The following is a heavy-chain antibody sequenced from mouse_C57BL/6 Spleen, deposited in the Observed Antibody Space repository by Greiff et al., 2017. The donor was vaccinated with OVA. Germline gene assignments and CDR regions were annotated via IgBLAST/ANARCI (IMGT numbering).Heavy chain of an antibody. V-gene: IGHV1-22*01. J-gene: IGHJ4*01. Sequence: EVQLQQSGPELVKPGASVKMSCKASGYTFTDYHMHWVKQSHGKSLEWIGYLNPNNGGTSYNQKFKGKATLTVNKSYSTAYMELLSLTSEESAVDYGASHWGDYAKDYWGQGTSVTVSS. D-gene: IGHD1-2*01. CDR1: GYTFTDYH. CDR3: ASHWGDYAKDY. CDR2: LNPNNGGT.